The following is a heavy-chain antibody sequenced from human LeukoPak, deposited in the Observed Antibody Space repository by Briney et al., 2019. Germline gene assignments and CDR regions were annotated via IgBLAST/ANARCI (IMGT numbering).Heavy chain of an antibody. V-gene: IGHV3-7*01. J-gene: IGHJ3*02. CDR3: ARDPVVVGRDAFDI. CDR1: GFTFRNAW. D-gene: IGHD3-22*01. CDR2: IKQDGSEK. Sequence: PGGSLRLSCAASGFTFRNAWMSWVRQAPGKGLEWVANIKQDGSEKYYVDSVKGRFTISRDNAKNSLYLQMNSLRAEDTAVYYCARDPVVVGRDAFDIWGQGAMVTVSS.